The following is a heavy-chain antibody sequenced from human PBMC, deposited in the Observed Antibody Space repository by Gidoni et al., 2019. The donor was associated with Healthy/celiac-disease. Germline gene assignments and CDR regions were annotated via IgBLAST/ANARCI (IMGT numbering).Heavy chain of an antibody. J-gene: IGHJ4*02. V-gene: IGHV1-69*01. CDR1: GGTFSSYA. D-gene: IGHD3-10*01. Sequence: QVQLVQSGAEVKKPGSSVKVSCTASGGTFSSYAISWVRQATGQGLEWMGGIIPIFGTANYAQKFQGRVTITADESTSTAYMELSSLRSEDTAVYYCARGYYYGSGSHFDYWGQGTLVTVSS. CDR3: ARGYYYGSGSHFDY. CDR2: IIPIFGTA.